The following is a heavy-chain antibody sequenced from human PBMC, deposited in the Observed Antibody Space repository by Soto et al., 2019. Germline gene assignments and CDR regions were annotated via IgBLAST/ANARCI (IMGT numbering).Heavy chain of an antibody. Sequence: QVQLVQSGAGVKKPGSSVKVSCKVSGGTLSSYTFSWVRQAPGQGLEWMGGIIPFFGTAEYTQKFQARVTITADESTSTAYMELSSLRSDDTAVYYCAGTHFDSSGYYPSGLDYWGQGTLVTVSS. CDR3: AGTHFDSSGYYPSGLDY. V-gene: IGHV1-69*01. CDR2: IIPFFGTA. D-gene: IGHD3-22*01. J-gene: IGHJ4*02. CDR1: GGTLSSYT.